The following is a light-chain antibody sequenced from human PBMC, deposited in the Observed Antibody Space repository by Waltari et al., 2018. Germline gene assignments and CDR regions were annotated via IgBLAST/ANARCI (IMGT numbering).Light chain of an antibody. Sequence: QSVLTQPPSASGTPGQRVTLPCSGSSSNIGSNFVNLHRQVPGAAPTLLIYSNNQRPSGVPDRFSASKSGTSASLAISGLQSDDEADYYCVAWDDTVNGLVFGAGTKLTVL. CDR2: SNN. CDR3: VAWDDTVNGLV. V-gene: IGLV1-44*01. CDR1: SSNIGSNF. J-gene: IGLJ2*01.